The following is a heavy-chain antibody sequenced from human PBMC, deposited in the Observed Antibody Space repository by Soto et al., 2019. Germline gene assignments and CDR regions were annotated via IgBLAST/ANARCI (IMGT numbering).Heavy chain of an antibody. CDR1: GGSISSGGYY. CDR2: IYYSGST. V-gene: IGHV4-31*03. J-gene: IGHJ5*02. Sequence: SETLSLTCTVSGGSISSGGYYWSWIRQHPGKGLEWIGYIYYSGSTYYNPSLKSRVTISVDTSKNQFSLKLSSVTAADTAVYYCARRPFVVVPAAHSWFDPWGQGTLVTVSS. D-gene: IGHD2-2*01. CDR3: ARRPFVVVPAAHSWFDP.